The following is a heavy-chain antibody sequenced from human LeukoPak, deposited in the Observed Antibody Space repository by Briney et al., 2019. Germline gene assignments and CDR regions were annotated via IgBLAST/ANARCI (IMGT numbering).Heavy chain of an antibody. Sequence: GGSLRLSCAASGFTFSSYAMHWVRQAPGKGLEWVAVISYDGSNKYYADSVKGRFTISRDNSKNTLYLQMNSLRAEDTAVYYCALPGYDSSGYYYFDYWGQGTLVTASS. V-gene: IGHV3-30-3*01. CDR2: ISYDGSNK. D-gene: IGHD3-22*01. CDR1: GFTFSSYA. CDR3: ALPGYDSSGYYYFDY. J-gene: IGHJ4*02.